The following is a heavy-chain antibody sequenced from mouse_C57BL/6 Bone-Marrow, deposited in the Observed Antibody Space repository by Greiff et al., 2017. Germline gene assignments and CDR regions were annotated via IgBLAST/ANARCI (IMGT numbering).Heavy chain of an antibody. CDR2: IYPRSGNT. Sequence: VQGVESGAELARPGASVKLSCKASGYTFTSYGISWVKQRTGQGLEWIGEIYPRSGNTYYNEKFKGKATLTADKSSSTAYIELRSLTSEDSAVYFCARGSYYSNYFDYWGQGTTLTVSS. J-gene: IGHJ2*01. D-gene: IGHD2-5*01. CDR1: GYTFTSYG. V-gene: IGHV1-81*01. CDR3: ARGSYYSNYFDY.